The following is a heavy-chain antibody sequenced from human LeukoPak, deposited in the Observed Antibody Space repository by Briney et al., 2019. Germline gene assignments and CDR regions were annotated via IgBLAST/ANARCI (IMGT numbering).Heavy chain of an antibody. Sequence: SETLSLTCTVSGGSISSYYWSWIRQPPGKGLEWIGYIYYSGSTNYNPSLKSRVTISVDTSKNQFSLKLSSVTAADTAVYYCARGSEDLEVWFDPWGQGTLVTVSS. V-gene: IGHV4-59*08. CDR2: IYYSGST. J-gene: IGHJ5*02. CDR3: ARGSEDLEVWFDP. D-gene: IGHD5-24*01. CDR1: GGSISSYY.